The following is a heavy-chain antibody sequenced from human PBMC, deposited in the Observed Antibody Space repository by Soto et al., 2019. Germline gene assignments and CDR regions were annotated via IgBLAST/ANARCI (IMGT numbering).Heavy chain of an antibody. CDR1: GYTFTRYT. CDR2: INAAYGDT. Sequence: QVQLVQSGAEVKKPGASVKVSCKASGYTFTRYTMHWVRQAPGQRLEWMAWINAAYGDTKYSQKFQGRVTIRRDTFASTVYMGLCSLRSEDRAVYYCARGGFAAVATTGGDYWGQGTLVTVSS. V-gene: IGHV1-3*01. CDR3: ARGGFAAVATTGGDY. J-gene: IGHJ4*02. D-gene: IGHD5-12*01.